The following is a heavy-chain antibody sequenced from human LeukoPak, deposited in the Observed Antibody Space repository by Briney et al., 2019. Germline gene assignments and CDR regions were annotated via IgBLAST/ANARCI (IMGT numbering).Heavy chain of an antibody. CDR1: GVSISSGGYS. D-gene: IGHD2-2*01. Sequence: SQTLSLTCTVSGVSISSGGYSWSWIRQHPGKGLEWIGYIYYSGSTYYNPSLKSRVTISVDTSKNQFSLKLSSVTAADTAVYYCARVGFGVVPAAAYYFDYWGQGTLVTVSS. CDR2: IYYSGST. CDR3: ARVGFGVVPAAAYYFDY. V-gene: IGHV4-31*03. J-gene: IGHJ4*02.